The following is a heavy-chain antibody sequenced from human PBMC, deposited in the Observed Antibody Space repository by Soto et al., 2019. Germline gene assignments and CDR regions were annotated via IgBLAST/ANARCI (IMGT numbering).Heavy chain of an antibody. CDR2: MTSSGDSI. Sequence: EVQLLESGGGLVQPGGSLRLSCAASGFTFSHYAMTWVRQAPGKGLEWVSTMTSSGDSIYYADSVKGRFTISRDNSKNTLYLQMNSLRAEDTAVYYCAKKLHYGSGTYYFYFDYWGQGTLVTVSS. V-gene: IGHV3-23*01. CDR3: AKKLHYGSGTYYFYFDY. D-gene: IGHD3-10*01. CDR1: GFTFSHYA. J-gene: IGHJ4*02.